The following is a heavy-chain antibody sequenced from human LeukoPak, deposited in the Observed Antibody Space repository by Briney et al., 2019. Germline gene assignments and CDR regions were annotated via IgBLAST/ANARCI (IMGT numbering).Heavy chain of an antibody. CDR2: FSATDGSA. Sequence: GSLRLSFAASGITVNNYGMTWVRQAPGKGLEWVSAFSATDGSAQYADSVRGRFSISRDNSKNSLYLQMNSLGDEDTAVYFCAKARVAAAGTGAFDVWGQGTTVTVSS. CDR3: AKARVAAAGTGAFDV. CDR1: GITVNNYG. J-gene: IGHJ3*01. D-gene: IGHD6-13*01. V-gene: IGHV3-23*01.